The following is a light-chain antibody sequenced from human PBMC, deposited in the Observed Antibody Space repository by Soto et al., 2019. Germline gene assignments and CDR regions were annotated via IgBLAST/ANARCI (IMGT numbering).Light chain of an antibody. J-gene: IGKJ2*01. CDR3: QQYNDSFPYT. V-gene: IGKV1-5*03. CDR2: KAS. CDR1: QSISSW. Sequence: DIQMNQSPSTLYASVGDRVAITCRASQSISSWLAWYQQKPGTAPKLLVYKASTLESGVPSRFSGSRSGTEFTLTVSSLQPDDSATYYCQQYNDSFPYTFGQGTKVDIK.